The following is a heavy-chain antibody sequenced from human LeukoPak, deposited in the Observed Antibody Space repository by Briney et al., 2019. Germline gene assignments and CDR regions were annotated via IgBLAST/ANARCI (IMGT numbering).Heavy chain of an antibody. Sequence: PGGSLRLSCVVSGFTVSNNFMTWVRQAPGKGLEWVSLIYSGGNIYYADSVKGRSTISRDGSKNTLYLQMNSLRAEDTAVYYCARDPGAAAGNLWSWGQGTLVTVSS. CDR2: IYSGGNI. V-gene: IGHV3-66*01. CDR3: ARDPGAAAGNLWS. J-gene: IGHJ5*02. D-gene: IGHD6-13*01. CDR1: GFTVSNNF.